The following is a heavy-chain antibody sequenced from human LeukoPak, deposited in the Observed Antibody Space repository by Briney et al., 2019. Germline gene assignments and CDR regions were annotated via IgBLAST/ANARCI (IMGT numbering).Heavy chain of an antibody. J-gene: IGHJ4*02. Sequence: GGSLRLSCAASGFTFSSYAMSWVRQAPGKGLEWVSAISGSGGSTYYADSVKGRFTISRDNSKNTLYLQMNSLRAEDTAVYYCAKPPPGVVTAILPSFDYWGQGTLVTVSS. V-gene: IGHV3-23*01. D-gene: IGHD2-21*02. CDR3: AKPPPGVVTAILPSFDY. CDR1: GFTFSSYA. CDR2: ISGSGGST.